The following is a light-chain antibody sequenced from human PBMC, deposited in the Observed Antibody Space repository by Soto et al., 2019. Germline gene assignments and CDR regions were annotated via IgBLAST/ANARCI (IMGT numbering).Light chain of an antibody. V-gene: IGKV3-11*01. Sequence: EIVMTQSPVTLSVSPGGRATLSCRASQNISRSLAWYQQKPGQAPRLLIYDASNRATGIPARFSGSGSGTDFTLTISSLESEDFAIYYCQQRSNWPTFGQGTRLEIK. CDR2: DAS. CDR1: QNISRS. J-gene: IGKJ5*01. CDR3: QQRSNWPT.